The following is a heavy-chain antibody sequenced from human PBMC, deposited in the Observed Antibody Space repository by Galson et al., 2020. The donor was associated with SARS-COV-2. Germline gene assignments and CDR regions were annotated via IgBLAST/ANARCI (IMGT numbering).Heavy chain of an antibody. CDR3: AHVLYFESSGYWGFDY. V-gene: IGHV2-5*02. J-gene: IGHJ4*02. CDR1: GFSLSSRGAG. CDR2: IYWDADE. Sequence: SGPTPVKPTQTLTLTCTLSGFSLSSRGAGVGWIRQPPGKALEWLALIYWDADEHYSPSLKSRLTITTATSKNQVVLTMTNMDPVDTGTYYCAHVLYFESSGYWGFDYWGQGTRVIVSS. D-gene: IGHD3-22*01.